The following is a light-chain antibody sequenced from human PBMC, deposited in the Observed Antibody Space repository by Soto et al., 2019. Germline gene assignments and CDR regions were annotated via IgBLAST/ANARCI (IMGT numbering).Light chain of an antibody. CDR1: SRDVGGYTS. Sequence: QSALTQPASVSGSPGLSIAISCTGTSRDVGGYTSVSWYQQQPGKVPNLMIYDVINRPSGVSNRFSGSKSGNTASLTISGLQAEDEGDYYCSSYTTGGSYVFGTGTKLTVL. J-gene: IGLJ1*01. V-gene: IGLV2-14*01. CDR2: DVI. CDR3: SSYTTGGSYV.